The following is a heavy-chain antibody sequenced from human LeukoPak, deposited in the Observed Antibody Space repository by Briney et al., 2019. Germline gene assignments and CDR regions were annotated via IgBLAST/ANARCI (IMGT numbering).Heavy chain of an antibody. J-gene: IGHJ4*02. CDR1: GGTFSSYA. V-gene: IGHV1-69*13. D-gene: IGHD3-10*01. Sequence: SVRVSCKASGGTFSSYAISWVRQAPGQGLEWMGGIIPIFGTANYAQKFQGRVTITADESTSTAYMELSRLRSDDTAVYYCARVYEAGSLYRFGELLTFDYWGQGTLVTVSS. CDR2: IIPIFGTA. CDR3: ARVYEAGSLYRFGELLTFDY.